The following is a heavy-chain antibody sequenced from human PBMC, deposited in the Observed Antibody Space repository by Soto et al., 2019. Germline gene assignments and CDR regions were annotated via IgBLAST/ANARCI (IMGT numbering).Heavy chain of an antibody. CDR3: ASDRDGYHY. J-gene: IGHJ4*02. CDR1: GGSVSSGSYY. D-gene: IGHD5-12*01. V-gene: IGHV4-61*01. CDR2: MYSSGST. Sequence: QVQLQESGPGLVKPSETLSLTCTVSGGSVSSGSYYWSWIRQPPGKGLEWIGYMYSSGSTSYNPSLKSRVTISVDTSKIQFSLKLSSVNAADTAMYYCASDRDGYHYWGQATLITVSS.